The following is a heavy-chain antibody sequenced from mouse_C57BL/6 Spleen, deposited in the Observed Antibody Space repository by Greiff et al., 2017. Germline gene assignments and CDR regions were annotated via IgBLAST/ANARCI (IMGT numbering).Heavy chain of an antibody. Sequence: QVQLQQPGAELVRPGSSVKLSCKASGYTFTSYWMHWVKQRPIQGLEWIGNIDPSDSETHYNQKFKDKATLTVDKSSSTAYMQLSSLTSEDSAVYDCARGRGLQGYYYAMDYWGQGTSVTVSS. V-gene: IGHV1-52*01. J-gene: IGHJ4*01. CDR3: ARGRGLQGYYYAMDY. D-gene: IGHD2-2*01. CDR2: IDPSDSET. CDR1: GYTFTSYW.